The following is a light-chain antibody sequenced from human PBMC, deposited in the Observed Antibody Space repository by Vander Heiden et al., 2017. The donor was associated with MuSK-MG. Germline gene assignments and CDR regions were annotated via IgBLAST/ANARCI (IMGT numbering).Light chain of an antibody. J-gene: IGKJ4*01. Sequence: DTVLTQSPATLSLSTGETATLSCRASQNVGTFLSWYQQKPGQTPTLLFFDASKRAAGTPARFRGSGTGTDFTLTISGLEAEDFAVYYCHQRADWPPLTFGGGTRV. CDR2: DAS. V-gene: IGKV3-11*01. CDR3: HQRADWPPLT. CDR1: QNVGTF.